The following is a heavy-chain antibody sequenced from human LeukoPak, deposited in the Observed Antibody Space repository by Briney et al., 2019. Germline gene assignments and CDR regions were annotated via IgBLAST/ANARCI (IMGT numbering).Heavy chain of an antibody. CDR3: ARAEDEILDY. CDR1: GDY. CDR2: VYTSGST. J-gene: IGHJ4*02. D-gene: IGHD5-18*01. Sequence: SETLSLTCIVSGDYWSWIRQPAGKGLEWIGRVYTSGSTNYNPSLKSRVTISADTSKNQFSLKLSSVTAADTAVYYCARAEDEILDYWGQGTLVTVSS. V-gene: IGHV4-4*07.